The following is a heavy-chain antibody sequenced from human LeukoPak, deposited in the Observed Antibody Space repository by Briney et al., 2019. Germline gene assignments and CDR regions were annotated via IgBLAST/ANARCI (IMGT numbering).Heavy chain of an antibody. D-gene: IGHD3-22*01. CDR2: IYYSGST. J-gene: IGHJ4*02. V-gene: IGHV4-39*07. CDR1: GGTISSSSYY. CDR3: ARTALGITMIVVTRYYFDY. Sequence: SETLSLTCTVSGGTISSSSYYWGWIRQPPGKGLEWIGSIYYSGSTYYNPSLKSRVTISVDTSKNQFSLKLSSVTAADTAVYYCARTALGITMIVVTRYYFDYWGQGTLVTVSS.